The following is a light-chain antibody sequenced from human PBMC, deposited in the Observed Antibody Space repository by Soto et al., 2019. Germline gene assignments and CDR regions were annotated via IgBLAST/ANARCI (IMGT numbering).Light chain of an antibody. CDR2: GTS. CDR1: QTVNGNY. J-gene: IGKJ1*01. Sequence: ETVLTQSPGTLSLSPGERATLSCRASQTVNGNYLGWYQQKPGQAPRLLIYGTSSRATGIPDRFSGSGSGTDFTLTISRLEPEYFAVYYCQQCGSLPGTFGQGTRVEIK. CDR3: QQCGSLPGT. V-gene: IGKV3-20*01.